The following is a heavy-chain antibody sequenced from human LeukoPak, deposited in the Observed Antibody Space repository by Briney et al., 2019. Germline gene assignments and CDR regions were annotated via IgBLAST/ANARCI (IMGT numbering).Heavy chain of an antibody. J-gene: IGHJ6*03. Sequence: EASVKVSCKASGYTFTSYDINWVRQATGQGLEWMGWMNPNSGNTGYAQKFQGRVTMTRNTSISTAYMELSSLRSEDTAVYYCARGGAPRITIFGVVIRNYYYYMDVWGKGTTVTVSS. D-gene: IGHD3-3*01. CDR3: ARGGAPRITIFGVVIRNYYYYMDV. V-gene: IGHV1-8*01. CDR2: MNPNSGNT. CDR1: GYTFTSYD.